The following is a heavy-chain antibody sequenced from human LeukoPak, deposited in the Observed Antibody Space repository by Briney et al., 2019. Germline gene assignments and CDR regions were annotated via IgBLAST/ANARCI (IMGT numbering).Heavy chain of an antibody. CDR3: ARDSCYTGSYYYYYYMDV. CDR1: GVSISSGSNY. D-gene: IGHD1-26*01. CDR2: IYSSGST. Sequence: SETLSLTSRVSGVSISSGSNYWGWIPQPPGKTLEWIGSIYSSGSTYYNSSLKSRVIILIDTAKNHFSLNLSSVTAADAAVYYCARDSCYTGSYYYYYYMDVWGKGTTVTISS. V-gene: IGHV4-39*07. J-gene: IGHJ6*03.